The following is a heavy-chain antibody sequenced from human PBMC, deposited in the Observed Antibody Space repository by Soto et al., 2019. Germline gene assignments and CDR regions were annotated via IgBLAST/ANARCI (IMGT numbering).Heavy chain of an antibody. CDR2: SRNKANSYST. J-gene: IGHJ6*02. CDR3: VRGAYGSWRMDV. D-gene: IGHD3-10*01. Sequence: EVQLVDSGGGLVQPGGSLRLSCVASGFTFSDHYMDWVRQAPGKGLEWVARSRNKANSYSTEYAASVKGRFTISRDVSENSLYLQMNSLKTEDTAVYYCVRGAYGSWRMDVWGQGTSVTVS. CDR1: GFTFSDHY. V-gene: IGHV3-72*01.